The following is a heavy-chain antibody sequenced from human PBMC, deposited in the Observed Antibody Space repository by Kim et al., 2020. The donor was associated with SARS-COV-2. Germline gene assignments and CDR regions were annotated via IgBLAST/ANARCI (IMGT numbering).Heavy chain of an antibody. CDR2: INHSGST. CDR1: GGSFSGYY. D-gene: IGHD2-15*01. CDR3: ARYCSGRSCYLLDV. Sequence: SETLSLTCAVYGGSFSGYYWSWIRQPPGKGLEWIGEINHSGSTNYNPSLKSRVTISVDTSKNQFSLKLSSVTAADTDVYYCARYCSGRSCYLLDVWCQGT. V-gene: IGHV4-34*01. J-gene: IGHJ6*02.